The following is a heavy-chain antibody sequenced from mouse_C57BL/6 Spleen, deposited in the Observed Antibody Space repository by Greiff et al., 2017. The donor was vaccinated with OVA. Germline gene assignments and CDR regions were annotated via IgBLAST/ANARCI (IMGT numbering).Heavy chain of an antibody. V-gene: IGHV1-74*01. J-gene: IGHJ1*03. CDR2: IHPSDSDT. CDR1: GYTFTSYW. D-gene: IGHD1-1*01. Sequence: QVQLQQPGAELVKPGASVKVSCKASGYTFTSYWMHWVKQRPGQGLEWIGRIHPSDSDTNYNQKFKGKATLTVAKSSSTAYMQLSSLTSEDSAVYYCANYYGSSRYFAMGGWGTGTTVTVSS. CDR3: ANYYGSSRYFAMGG.